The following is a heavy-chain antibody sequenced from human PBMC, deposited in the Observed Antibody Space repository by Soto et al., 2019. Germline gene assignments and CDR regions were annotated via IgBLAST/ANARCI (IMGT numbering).Heavy chain of an antibody. J-gene: IGHJ6*03. CDR1: GGPIRSYY. CDR2: IYYRGST. CDR3: ARHYCSGGSCYLDYYYYMDV. V-gene: IGHV4-59*01. Sequence: SETLSLTCTVSGGPIRSYYWSWIRQPPEKRLERIGYIYYRGSTNYNPSLKSRVTISVDTSKNQYSLKVSSVTAADTAVYYFARHYCSGGSCYLDYYYYMDVWGKGTTVTVSS. D-gene: IGHD2-15*01.